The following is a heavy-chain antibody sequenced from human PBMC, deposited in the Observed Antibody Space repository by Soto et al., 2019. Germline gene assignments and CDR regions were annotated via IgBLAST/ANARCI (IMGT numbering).Heavy chain of an antibody. Sequence: PSETLSLTCTVSGGSFSGGGYYWSWIRQHPGKGLEWMGYISYSGSTKYKPSLQSRITIPVDTSKNQFSLRLTSVTAADTDFYFCARISIFEVVLNFFDIWRPGILVTV. J-gene: IGHJ3*02. D-gene: IGHD3-3*01. CDR3: ARISIFEVVLNFFDI. CDR1: GGSFSGGGYY. V-gene: IGHV4-31*03. CDR2: ISYSGST.